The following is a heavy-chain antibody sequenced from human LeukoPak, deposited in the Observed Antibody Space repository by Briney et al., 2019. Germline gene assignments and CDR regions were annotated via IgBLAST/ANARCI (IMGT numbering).Heavy chain of an antibody. D-gene: IGHD2-8*01. CDR2: IKSDSTWI. J-gene: IGHJ4*01. Sequence: GGSLRLSCTVSGFTVSSNSMSWVRQAPGKGLEWVSYIKSDSTWIRYADSVKGRFTISRDNAKNSLFLQMNSLRVEDSAIYYCARDDQWSFDYWGHGTLVTVSS. CDR3: ARDDQWSFDY. CDR1: GFTVSSNS. V-gene: IGHV3-48*01.